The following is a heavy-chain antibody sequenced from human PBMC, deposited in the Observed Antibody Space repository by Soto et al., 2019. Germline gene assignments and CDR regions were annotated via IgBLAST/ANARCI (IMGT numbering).Heavy chain of an antibody. D-gene: IGHD3-10*01. CDR1: GFTFSSYA. CDR3: AKDAGRDYYGSGSLNAYYMDV. V-gene: IGHV3-23*01. J-gene: IGHJ6*03. Sequence: EVQLLESGGGLVQPGGSLRLSCAAYGFTFSSYAMSWVRQAPGKGLEWVSSISGSGATTYYADSVKGRFTISRDNSKSTLYLQMNSLRAEDTAVYYCAKDAGRDYYGSGSLNAYYMDVWGKGTTVTVSS. CDR2: ISGSGATT.